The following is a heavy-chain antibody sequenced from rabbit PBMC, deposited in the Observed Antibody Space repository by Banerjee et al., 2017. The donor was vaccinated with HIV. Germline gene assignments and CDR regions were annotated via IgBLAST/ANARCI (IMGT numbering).Heavy chain of an antibody. CDR2: IYAGSSGDT. D-gene: IGHD6-1*01. CDR1: GFSFSSSYW. J-gene: IGHJ4*01. Sequence: QEQLVESGGGLVQPEGSLTLTCTASGFSFSSSYWICWVRQAPGKGLEWIACIYAGSSGDTYYASWAKGRFTISKTSSTTVTLQMTSLTAADTATYFCARNADDTVYGAKLWGPGTLVTVS. V-gene: IGHV1S45*01. CDR3: ARNADDTVYGAKL.